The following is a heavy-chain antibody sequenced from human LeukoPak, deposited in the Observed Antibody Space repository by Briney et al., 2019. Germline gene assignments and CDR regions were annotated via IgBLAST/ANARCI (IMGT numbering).Heavy chain of an antibody. CDR2: ISYDGSNK. V-gene: IGHV3-30*03. CDR3: ARGTGIRYFGA. CDR1: GFTFSSYG. J-gene: IGHJ5*02. Sequence: GGSLRLSCAASGFTFSSYGMHWVRQAPGKGLEWVAVISYDGSNKYYADSVKGRFTISRDNSKNTLYLQMNSLRSEDTAVYYCARGTGIRYFGAWGQGTLVTVSS. D-gene: IGHD3-9*01.